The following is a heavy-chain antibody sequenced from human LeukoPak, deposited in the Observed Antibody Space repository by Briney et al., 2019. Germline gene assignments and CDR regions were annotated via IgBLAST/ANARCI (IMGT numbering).Heavy chain of an antibody. CDR3: ARDLGIAAAGTET. V-gene: IGHV1-69*13. D-gene: IGHD6-13*01. CDR1: GGTFSSYA. Sequence: ASVKVSCKACGGTFSSYAISWVRQAPGQGLEWMGGIIPIFGTANYAQKFQGRVTITADESTSTAYMELSSLRSEDTAVYYCARDLGIAAAGTETWGQGTLVTVSS. CDR2: IIPIFGTA. J-gene: IGHJ5*02.